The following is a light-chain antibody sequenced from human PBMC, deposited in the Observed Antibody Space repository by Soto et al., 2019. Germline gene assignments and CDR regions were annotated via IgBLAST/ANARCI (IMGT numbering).Light chain of an antibody. Sequence: TQSPGILSVSPGDRATLSCRASQSVSTNLAWYQQKPGQAPTLLIYAASTLQSGVPSRFSGSGSGTDFTLTISSLQPEDVATYYCQKYNSAPGAFGPGTKVDIK. CDR3: QKYNSAPGA. V-gene: IGKV1-27*01. J-gene: IGKJ3*01. CDR1: QSVSTN. CDR2: AAS.